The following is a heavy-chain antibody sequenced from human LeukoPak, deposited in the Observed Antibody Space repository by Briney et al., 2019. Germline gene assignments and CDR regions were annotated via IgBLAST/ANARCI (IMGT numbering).Heavy chain of an antibody. J-gene: IGHJ4*02. CDR1: GYTFTSYD. CDR3: ARDRTGYDSSGYYFRY. Sequence: GASVKVSCKASGYTFTSYDINWVRQATGQGLEWMGWMNPNSGNTGYAQKFQGRVTIAADESTSTAYMELSSLRSEDTAVYYCARDRTGYDSSGYYFRYWGQGTLVTVSS. V-gene: IGHV1-8*01. CDR2: MNPNSGNT. D-gene: IGHD3-22*01.